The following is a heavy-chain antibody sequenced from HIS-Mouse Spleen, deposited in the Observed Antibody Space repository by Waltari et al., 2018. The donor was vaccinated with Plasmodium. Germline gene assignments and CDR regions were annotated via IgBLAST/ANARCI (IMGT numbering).Heavy chain of an antibody. CDR1: GFTFSSYG. CDR3: AKDRRSSSWYVDY. V-gene: IGHV3-30*18. J-gene: IGHJ4*02. Sequence: QVQLVESGGGVVQPGRSLRLSCAAPGFTFSSYGMPWVRPAPGKGLEWVAVISYDGSNKYYADSVKGRFTISRDNSKNTLYLQMNSLRAEDTAVYYCAKDRRSSSWYVDYWGQGTLVTVSS. D-gene: IGHD6-13*01. CDR2: ISYDGSNK.